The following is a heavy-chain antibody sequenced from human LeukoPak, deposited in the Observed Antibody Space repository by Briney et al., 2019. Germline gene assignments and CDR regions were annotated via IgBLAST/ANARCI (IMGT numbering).Heavy chain of an antibody. V-gene: IGHV3-23*01. CDR3: AKDLKYDFWSGYYYYYYYMDV. D-gene: IGHD3-3*01. Sequence: PGGSLRLSCAASGFTFSSYAMSWVRQAPGKGLEWVSAISAGGGSTYYADSVKGRFTISRDNSKNTLYLQMNSLRAEDTAVYYCAKDLKYDFWSGYYYYYYYMDVWGKGTTVTVSS. CDR1: GFTFSSYA. J-gene: IGHJ6*03. CDR2: ISAGGGST.